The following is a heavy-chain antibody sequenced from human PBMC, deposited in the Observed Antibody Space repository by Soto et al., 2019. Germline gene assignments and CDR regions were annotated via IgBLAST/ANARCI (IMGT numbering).Heavy chain of an antibody. V-gene: IGHV1-46*01. J-gene: IGHJ5*02. D-gene: IGHD2-2*02. CDR2: INPSGGST. CDR3: SSDSHIVVVPAAIRNGWFDP. CDR1: GYSFTDYH. Sequence: GAAVKVSCKASGYSFTDYHIHWVRQAPGQGLEWMGIINPSGGSTSYAQKFQGRFTMTRDTSTSTVYMALSSLRSEDTAVYYCSSDSHIVVVPAAIRNGWFDPWGQETRVTSPQ.